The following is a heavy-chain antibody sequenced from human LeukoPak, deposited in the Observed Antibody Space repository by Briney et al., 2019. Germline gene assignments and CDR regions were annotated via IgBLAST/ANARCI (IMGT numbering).Heavy chain of an antibody. Sequence: GGSLRLSCAASGFTFSSYSMNWVRQAPGKGLEWVSCISSSNSYIYYADSVKGRFTISRDNAKNSLYLQMNSLRAEDTAVYYCASSDSGWYEDFDYWGQGTLVTVSS. V-gene: IGHV3-21*01. D-gene: IGHD6-19*01. CDR2: ISSSNSYI. J-gene: IGHJ4*02. CDR1: GFTFSSYS. CDR3: ASSDSGWYEDFDY.